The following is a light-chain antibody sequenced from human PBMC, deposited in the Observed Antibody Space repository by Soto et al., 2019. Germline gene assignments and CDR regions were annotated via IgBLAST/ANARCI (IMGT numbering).Light chain of an antibody. Sequence: EIVMTQSPDTLPVSPGERATLSCRASQSVTTNLAWYQQKPGQAPRLLIYGASTRATGIPARFSGSGSGTEFTLTISSLRPEDFAIYYCQQYKYWPPWTFGQGTKV. V-gene: IGKV3-15*01. CDR1: QSVTTN. J-gene: IGKJ1*01. CDR2: GAS. CDR3: QQYKYWPPWT.